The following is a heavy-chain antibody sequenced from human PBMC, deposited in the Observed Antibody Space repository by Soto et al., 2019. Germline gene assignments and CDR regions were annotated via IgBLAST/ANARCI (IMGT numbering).Heavy chain of an antibody. CDR3: ATRDYDILTGYLHI. CDR2: INADSGDT. D-gene: IGHD3-9*01. V-gene: IGHV1-2*02. CDR1: EHTSTIYY. Sequence: QAHRVQSGAEVRKPGASVKVSCQALEHTSTIYYIHWVRQARGQGLEWMGWINADSGDTTYAEDFRGRVTFTRDTSTRTFHMELSRLRLDDTAMYFCATRDYDILTGYLHIWGQGTLITVSS. J-gene: IGHJ1*01.